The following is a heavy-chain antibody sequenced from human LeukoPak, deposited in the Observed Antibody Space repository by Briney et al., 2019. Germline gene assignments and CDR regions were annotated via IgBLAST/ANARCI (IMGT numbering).Heavy chain of an antibody. V-gene: IGHV3-33*01. CDR2: ISYDGSNK. Sequence: GGSLRLSCAASGFTFSCYGMHWVRQAPGKGLEWVAVISYDGSNKYYADSVKGRFTISRDNSKNTLYLQTNSLGAEDTAVYYCERDNPSSGMDVWGQGTTVTVSS. CDR1: GFTFSCYG. J-gene: IGHJ6*02. D-gene: IGHD1-14*01. CDR3: ERDNPSSGMDV.